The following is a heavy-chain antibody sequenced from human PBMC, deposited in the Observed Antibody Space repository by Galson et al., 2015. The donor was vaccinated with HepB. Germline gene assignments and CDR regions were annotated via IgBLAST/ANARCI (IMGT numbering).Heavy chain of an antibody. V-gene: IGHV1-2*04. D-gene: IGHD6-13*01. Sequence: SVKVSCKASGYTFTGYYMHWVRQAPGQGLEWMGWISPNSGGTNYAQKFQGWVTMTRDTSISTAYMELSRLRSDDTAVYYCARANPGGPQEQPDYYGMDVWGQGTTVTVSS. CDR1: GYTFTGYY. J-gene: IGHJ6*02. CDR3: ARANPGGPQEQPDYYGMDV. CDR2: ISPNSGGT.